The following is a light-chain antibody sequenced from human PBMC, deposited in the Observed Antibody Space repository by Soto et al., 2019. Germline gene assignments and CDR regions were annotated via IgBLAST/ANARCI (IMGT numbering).Light chain of an antibody. CDR3: QNYYSVQWT. J-gene: IGKJ1*01. CDR1: QGVSQY. CDR2: AAS. Sequence: DIQMTQSPSSLSASVGDRVTIACRASQGVSQYLAWYQQEPGKPPKLLIYAASTLQSGVPSRFSGSGSGAHFTLTISSLQPEDVATYYCQNYYSVQWTFGQGTKVEI. V-gene: IGKV1-27*01.